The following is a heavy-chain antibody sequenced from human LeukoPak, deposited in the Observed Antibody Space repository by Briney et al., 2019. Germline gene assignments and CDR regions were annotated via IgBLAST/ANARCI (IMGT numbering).Heavy chain of an antibody. J-gene: IGHJ4*02. CDR2: ISSSSSYI. Sequence: GGSLRLSCAASGFTFSSYSLNWARQAPGKGLEWVSSISSSSSYIYYADAVEGRFTIHRDNAKNSLYLQMNSLRAEGTAVYYCAIDQYSSGWFDPVDYWGQGTLVTVSS. V-gene: IGHV3-21*01. CDR3: AIDQYSSGWFDPVDY. CDR1: GFTFSSYS. D-gene: IGHD6-19*01.